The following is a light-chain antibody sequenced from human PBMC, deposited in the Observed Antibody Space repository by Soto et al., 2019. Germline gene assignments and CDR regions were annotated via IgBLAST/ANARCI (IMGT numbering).Light chain of an antibody. CDR1: EGLTNSY. Sequence: PREFATLSCRASEGLTNSYLAWYQQKPGQAPSLLIYGASSRATGIPDRFSGSGSGTEFTLTVDRLEPEDFAVYYCHQYGSSPQTFGRGTKVDIK. CDR2: GAS. CDR3: HQYGSSPQT. J-gene: IGKJ1*01. V-gene: IGKV3-20*01.